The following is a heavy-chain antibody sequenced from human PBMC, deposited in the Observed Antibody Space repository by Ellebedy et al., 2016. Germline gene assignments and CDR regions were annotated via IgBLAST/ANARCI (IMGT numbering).Heavy chain of an antibody. J-gene: IGHJ4*02. CDR2: ISFSGFS. Sequence: ESLKISCTVSGGSVSRDYWSWILQPPGKGLEWIGYISFSGFSKYNPSLKSRVTISGDTSKSEFSLNLSSVTAADTAVYYCARLPSGNIFGYFDYWGQGILVTVSS. CDR3: ARLPSGNIFGYFDY. CDR1: GGSVSRDY. D-gene: IGHD5-18*01. V-gene: IGHV4-59*02.